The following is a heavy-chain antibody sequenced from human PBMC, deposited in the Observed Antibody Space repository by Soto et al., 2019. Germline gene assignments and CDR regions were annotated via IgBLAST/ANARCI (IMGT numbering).Heavy chain of an antibody. CDR1: GGSISSGGYY. D-gene: IGHD6-13*01. CDR3: ARAGDLIAAAGTGRTNWFDP. J-gene: IGHJ5*02. V-gene: IGHV4-31*03. Sequence: QVQLQESGPGLVKPSQTLSLTCTVSGGSISSGGYYWSWIRQHPGKGLEWIGYIYYSGSTYYNPSLKSRVTISVDTSKNQFSLKLSSVTAADTAVYYCARAGDLIAAAGTGRTNWFDPWGQGTLVTVSS. CDR2: IYYSGST.